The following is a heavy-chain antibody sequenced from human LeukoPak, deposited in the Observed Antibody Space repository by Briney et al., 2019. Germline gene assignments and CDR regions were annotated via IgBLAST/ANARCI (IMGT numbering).Heavy chain of an antibody. CDR3: ARDVYGLGDY. D-gene: IGHD1-14*01. CDR1: GFTFSNYW. CDR2: INSDGSGP. Sequence: GGSLRLSCVASGFTFSNYWMRWVRQAPEKGLMWVSKINSDGSGPDYADSVKGRFTISRDNAKNTLYLQMNSLRAEDTAVYYCARDVYGLGDYWGQGTLVTVSS. V-gene: IGHV3-74*01. J-gene: IGHJ4*02.